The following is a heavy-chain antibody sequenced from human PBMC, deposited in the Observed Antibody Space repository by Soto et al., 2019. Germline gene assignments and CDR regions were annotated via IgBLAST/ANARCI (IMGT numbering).Heavy chain of an antibody. CDR2: IYYSGYT. D-gene: IGHD3-16*01. V-gene: IGHV4-59*04. CDR3: ARHNGPLYVGYYYDMEV. CDR1: GDSISTAY. J-gene: IGHJ6*02. Sequence: PLETLSLTCTVSGDSISTAYWSWIRQPPGKRLEYIGFIYYSGYTYYNPSLKSRVTISVDTSKNQFSLKLSSVTAADTAVYYCARHNGPLYVGYYYDMEVWGHGTTVTVSS.